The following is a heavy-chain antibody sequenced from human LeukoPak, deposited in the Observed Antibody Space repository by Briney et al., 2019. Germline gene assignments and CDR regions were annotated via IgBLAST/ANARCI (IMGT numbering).Heavy chain of an antibody. CDR3: ARAKGYCSGGSCTGAFDI. CDR1: GFTFSSYS. CDR2: ISSSSSYI. J-gene: IGHJ3*02. D-gene: IGHD2-15*01. V-gene: IGHV3-21*01. Sequence: GGSLRLSCAASGFTFSSYSMNWVRQAPGKGLEWVSSISSSSSYIYYADSVKGRFTISRDNAKNSLYLQMNSLRAEDTDVYYCARAKGYCSGGSCTGAFDIWGQRTMVTVSS.